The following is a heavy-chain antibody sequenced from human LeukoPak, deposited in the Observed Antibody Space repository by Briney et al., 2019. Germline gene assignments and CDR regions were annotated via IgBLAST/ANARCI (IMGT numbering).Heavy chain of an antibody. CDR2: ISSSGSTI. D-gene: IGHD2-15*01. CDR1: GFTFSDYY. CDR3: DIVVVVAAPYYYYGMDV. V-gene: IGHV3-11*01. J-gene: IGHJ6*02. Sequence: PGGSLRLSCAASGFTFSDYYMSWIRQAPGKGLEWVSYISSSGSTIYYADSVKGRFTISRDHAKNSLYLQMNSLRAEDTAVYARDIVVVVAAPYYYYGMDVWGQGTTVTVSS.